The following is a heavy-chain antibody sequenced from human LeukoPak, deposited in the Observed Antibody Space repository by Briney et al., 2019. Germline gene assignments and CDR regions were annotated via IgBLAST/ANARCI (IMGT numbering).Heavy chain of an antibody. V-gene: IGHV4-34*01. D-gene: IGHD2-2*01. Sequence: SETLSLTCAVYGGSFSGYYWSWIRQPPGKGLEWIGEINHSGSTNYNPSLKSRVTISVDTSKNQFSLKLSSVTAADTAVYYCARHRWLGYCSSTSCYRGWFDPWGQGTLVTVSS. CDR3: ARHRWLGYCSSTSCYRGWFDP. CDR2: INHSGST. CDR1: GGSFSGYY. J-gene: IGHJ5*02.